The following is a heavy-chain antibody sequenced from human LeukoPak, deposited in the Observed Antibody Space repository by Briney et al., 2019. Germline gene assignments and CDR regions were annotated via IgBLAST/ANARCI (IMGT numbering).Heavy chain of an antibody. CDR2: IYTSGST. CDR1: GGSISSYY. Sequence: SETLSLTCTVSGGSISSYYWSWIRQPAGKGLEWIGRIYTSGSTNYNPSLKSRVTMSVDTSKNQFSLKLSSVTAADTAVYYCARAVLGYCSSTSCYGWFDPWGQGTLVTVSS. J-gene: IGHJ5*02. CDR3: ARAVLGYCSSTSCYGWFDP. D-gene: IGHD2-2*01. V-gene: IGHV4-4*07.